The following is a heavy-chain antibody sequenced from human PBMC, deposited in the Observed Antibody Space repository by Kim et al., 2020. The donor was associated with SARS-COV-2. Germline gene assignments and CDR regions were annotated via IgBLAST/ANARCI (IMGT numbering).Heavy chain of an antibody. CDR1: GFTFSDYS. CDR2: ISGSGGSI. Sequence: GGSLRLSCAASGFTFSDYSMNWVRQAPGKGLEWVSSISGSGGSIDYADSVRGRFTISRDNSKNTLYLQMNSLRAEDTAVYYCAKAESKGVASFDYWGQGT. CDR3: AKAESKGVASFDY. D-gene: IGHD5-12*01. V-gene: IGHV3-21*01. J-gene: IGHJ4*02.